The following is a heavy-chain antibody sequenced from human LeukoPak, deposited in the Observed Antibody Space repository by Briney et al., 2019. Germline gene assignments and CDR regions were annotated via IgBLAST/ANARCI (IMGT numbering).Heavy chain of an antibody. V-gene: IGHV5-51*01. D-gene: IGHD6-13*01. CDR1: GYSFTSYW. J-gene: IGHJ4*02. CDR3: ARSAGRRYSSSWYETYYFDY. CDR2: IYPGDSDT. Sequence: GESLKISCKGSGYSFTSYWVGWVRPMPGKGLEWMGIIYPGDSDTRYSPSFQGQVTISADKSISTAYLQWSSLKASDTAMYYCARSAGRRYSSSWYETYYFDYWGQGTLVTVSS.